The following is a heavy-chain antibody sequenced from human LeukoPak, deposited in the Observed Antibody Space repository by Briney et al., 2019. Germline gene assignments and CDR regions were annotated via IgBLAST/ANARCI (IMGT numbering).Heavy chain of an antibody. Sequence: SETLSLTCTVSGGSISSHYWSWIRQPPGKGLEWIGYIYYSRSTNYNPSLKSRVTISVDTSKNQFSLKLSSVTAADTAVYYCARVPDPYYYDSSGYYSFWFDPWGQGTLVTVSS. D-gene: IGHD3-22*01. CDR1: GGSISSHY. V-gene: IGHV4-59*11. J-gene: IGHJ5*02. CDR3: ARVPDPYYYDSSGYYSFWFDP. CDR2: IYYSRST.